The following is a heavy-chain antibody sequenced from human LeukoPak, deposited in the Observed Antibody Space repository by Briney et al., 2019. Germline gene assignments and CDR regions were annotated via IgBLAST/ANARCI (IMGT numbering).Heavy chain of an antibody. J-gene: IGHJ4*02. CDR1: GFIFSSYA. D-gene: IGHD3-22*01. CDR2: SSGRGGST. Sequence: GGALRLSCAASGFIFSSYAMRWVRQAPGKGLEWVSLSSGRGGSTYYADSVQGRFTLSRDNSKNTLYLQMNSLRAEDTAVYYSAKVDRNYFDSSGYYLMLPDYWGQGTLVTVSS. CDR3: AKVDRNYFDSSGYYLMLPDY. V-gene: IGHV3-23*01.